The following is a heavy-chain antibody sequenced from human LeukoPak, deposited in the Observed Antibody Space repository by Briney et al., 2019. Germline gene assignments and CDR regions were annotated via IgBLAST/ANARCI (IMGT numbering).Heavy chain of an antibody. CDR3: ARDSRYDFWSGHYSPTRGGYYYYGMDV. CDR1: GGTFSSYA. D-gene: IGHD3-3*01. Sequence: ASVKVSCKASGGTFSSYAISWVRQAPGQGLEWMGGIIPIFGTANYAQKFQGRVTITADESTSTAYMELSSLRSEDTAVYYCARDSRYDFWSGHYSPTRGGYYYYGMDVWGQGTTVTVSS. V-gene: IGHV1-69*13. CDR2: IIPIFGTA. J-gene: IGHJ6*02.